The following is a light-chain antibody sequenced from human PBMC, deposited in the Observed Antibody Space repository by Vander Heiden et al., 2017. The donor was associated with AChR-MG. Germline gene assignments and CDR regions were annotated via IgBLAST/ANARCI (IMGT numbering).Light chain of an antibody. V-gene: IGKV3-20*01. CDR1: QSVSSNY. CDR2: GAS. CDR3: QQYGSSPWT. J-gene: IGKJ1*01. Sequence: EIVLTPSPGTLSLSPGERATLSCRASQSVSSNYLSWYQQKAGQAPRLLIYGASSRATGIPDRFSGSGSGTDFTLTISRLEPEEFAVYYCQQYGSSPWTFGQGTKVEIK.